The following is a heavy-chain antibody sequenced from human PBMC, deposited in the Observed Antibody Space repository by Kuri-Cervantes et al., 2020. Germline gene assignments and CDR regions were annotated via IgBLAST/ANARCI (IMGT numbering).Heavy chain of an antibody. CDR1: GFTFSNYA. D-gene: IGHD3-22*01. CDR2: ISYDGSNK. CDR3: ARDVGDSSGYYYAPGGY. V-gene: IGHV3-30*01. Sequence: LSLTCAASGFTFSNYAMYWVRQAPGKGLEWVAGISYDGSNKYYADSVKGRFTISRDNSKNTLYLQMNSLRAEDTAVYYCARDVGDSSGYYYAPGGYWGQGTLVTVSS. J-gene: IGHJ4*02.